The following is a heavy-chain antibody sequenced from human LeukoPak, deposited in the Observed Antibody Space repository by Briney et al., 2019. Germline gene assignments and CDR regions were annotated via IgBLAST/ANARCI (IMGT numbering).Heavy chain of an antibody. CDR3: AREPYDYVWGSYRYPPYFDY. CDR1: GGSISSSSYY. J-gene: IGHJ4*02. D-gene: IGHD3-16*02. Sequence: PSETLSLTCTVSGGSISSSSYYWGWIRQPPGKGLEWIGSIYYSGSTYYNPSLKSRVTISVDTSKNQFSLKLSSVTAADTAVYYCAREPYDYVWGSYRYPPYFDYWGQGTLVTVSS. CDR2: IYYSGST. V-gene: IGHV4-39*02.